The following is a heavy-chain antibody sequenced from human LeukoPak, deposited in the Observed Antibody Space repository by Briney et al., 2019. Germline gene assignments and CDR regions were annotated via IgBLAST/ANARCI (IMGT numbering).Heavy chain of an antibody. Sequence: SETLSLTCTVSGGSISSYYWTWIRQPPGKGLEWVGYIYYSGSTNYNPSLKSRVTISVDMSKSQLSLTLTSVTAADTAVYYCARVPSIRCNYYGMDVWGKGATVTVSS. D-gene: IGHD4-17*01. CDR2: IYYSGST. J-gene: IGHJ6*04. V-gene: IGHV4-59*01. CDR1: GGSISSYY. CDR3: ARVPSIRCNYYGMDV.